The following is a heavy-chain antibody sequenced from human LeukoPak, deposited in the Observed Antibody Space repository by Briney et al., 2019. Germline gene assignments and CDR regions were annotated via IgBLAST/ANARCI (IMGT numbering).Heavy chain of an antibody. J-gene: IGHJ4*02. CDR1: GFNFTGYW. CDR3: ARDRSGYTED. D-gene: IGHD5-18*01. Sequence: WGSLRLSCAGSGFNFTGYWMHWVRQAPGKGLEWISRLYSDGRSLTYADSVMGRFTISRDNAKNMLYLQMNSLRAEDTAVYYCARDRSGYTEDWGQGTLVTVSS. V-gene: IGHV3-74*03. CDR2: LYSDGRSL.